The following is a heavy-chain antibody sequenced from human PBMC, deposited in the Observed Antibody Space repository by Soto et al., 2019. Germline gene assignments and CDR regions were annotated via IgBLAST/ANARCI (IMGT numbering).Heavy chain of an antibody. CDR2: IWNDGSNQ. J-gene: IGHJ4*02. V-gene: IGHV3-33*01. CDR3: GRDPPGSGWSLDY. CDR1: GFTFSTHA. Sequence: QVQLVESGGGVVQPEMSLRLSCAASGFTFSTHAMHWVRQAPGKGLEWVAMIWNDGSNQHYADSVKGRFTVSRENSEHTVSLQMNSLRVEDTAVYYCGRDPPGSGWSLDYWGQGTLVTVSS. D-gene: IGHD6-19*01.